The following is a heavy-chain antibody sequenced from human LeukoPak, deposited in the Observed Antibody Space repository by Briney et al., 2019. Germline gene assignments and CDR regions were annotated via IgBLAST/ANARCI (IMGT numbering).Heavy chain of an antibody. V-gene: IGHV3-30*02. CDR1: GFTFGSYG. Sequence: GGSLRLSCAASGFTFGSYGMHWVRQAPGKGLEWVAFIRYDGSNKYYADSVKGRFTISRDNSKNTLYLQMNSLRAEDTAVYYCAKSLLRGWNYFDYWGQGTLVTVSS. CDR3: AKSLLRGWNYFDY. D-gene: IGHD6-19*01. CDR2: IRYDGSNK. J-gene: IGHJ4*02.